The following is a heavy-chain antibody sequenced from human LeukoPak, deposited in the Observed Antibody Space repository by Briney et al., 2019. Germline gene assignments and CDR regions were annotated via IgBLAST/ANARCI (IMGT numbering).Heavy chain of an antibody. Sequence: GGSLRLSCAASGFTFSCYAMSWVRQAPGKGLEWVSAISGSGGSTYYADSVKGRFTISRDNSKKMVYLQINSLRREDTALYFCAKDGSDTIAAATYHYYGLDVWGPGTTVIVCS. CDR2: ISGSGGST. D-gene: IGHD6-13*01. J-gene: IGHJ6*02. V-gene: IGHV3-23*01. CDR1: GFTFSCYA. CDR3: AKDGSDTIAAATYHYYGLDV.